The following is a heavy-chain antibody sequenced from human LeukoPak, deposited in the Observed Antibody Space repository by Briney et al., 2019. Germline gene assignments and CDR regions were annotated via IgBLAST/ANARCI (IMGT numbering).Heavy chain of an antibody. Sequence: SEALSLTCTVSGGSISSSSYYWGWIRQPPGKGLEWIGSIYYSGSTYYNPSLKSRVTISVDTSKNQFSLKLSSVTAADTAVYYCARVGGYSYGYGDYWGQGTLVTVSS. V-gene: IGHV4-39*07. CDR3: ARVGGYSYGYGDY. CDR1: GGSISSSSYY. D-gene: IGHD5-18*01. CDR2: IYYSGST. J-gene: IGHJ4*02.